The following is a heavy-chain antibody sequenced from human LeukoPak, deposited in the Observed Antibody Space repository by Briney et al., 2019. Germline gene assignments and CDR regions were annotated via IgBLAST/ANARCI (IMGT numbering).Heavy chain of an antibody. V-gene: IGHV1-18*04. CDR1: GYTFTSYG. J-gene: IGHJ4*02. CDR3: ARAGYSSGWYPTKAFDY. D-gene: IGHD6-19*01. CDR2: NSAYNGNT. Sequence: EASVKVSCKASGYTFTSYGISWVRQAPGQGLEWMGWNSAYNGNTNYAQKLQGRVTMTTDTSTSTAYMELRSLRSDDTAVYYCARAGYSSGWYPTKAFDYWGQGTLVTVSS.